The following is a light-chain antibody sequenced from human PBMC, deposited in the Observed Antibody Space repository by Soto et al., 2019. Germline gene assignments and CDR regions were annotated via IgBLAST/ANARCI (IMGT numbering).Light chain of an antibody. Sequence: DIQMTQSRSTLSASVGDSVTITCRASQSITTWLAWYQQRPGKAPKLLIYDVSSLQSGVPSRFSGSGSGTEFTLTISSLQPDDFATYYCQHYKMYSPWTFGQGTTVDI. V-gene: IGKV1-5*01. J-gene: IGKJ1*01. CDR3: QHYKMYSPWT. CDR1: QSITTW. CDR2: DVS.